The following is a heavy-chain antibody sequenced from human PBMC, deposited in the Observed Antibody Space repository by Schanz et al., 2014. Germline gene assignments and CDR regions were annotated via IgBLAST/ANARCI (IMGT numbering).Heavy chain of an antibody. CDR3: ARDRLECGAECCSVEVFEI. J-gene: IGHJ4*02. CDR2: IIPSLGLA. Sequence: VQLEQSGAEVKKPGSSVKVSCKASGGTFSSFGINWVRQAPGQGLEWMGRIIPSLGLAKYEQKFQDKVTITADTTTTTAYMELSGLRSEDTAVYYCARDRLECGAECCSVEVFEIWGQGTLVIVSS. CDR1: GGTFSSFG. D-gene: IGHD2-21*01. V-gene: IGHV1-69*04.